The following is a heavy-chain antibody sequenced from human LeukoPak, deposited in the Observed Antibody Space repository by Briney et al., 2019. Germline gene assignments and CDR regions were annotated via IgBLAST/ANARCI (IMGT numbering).Heavy chain of an antibody. V-gene: IGHV4-61*05. CDR2: IYYSGST. Sequence: SETLSLTCTVSGDSISSSPYFCGWIRQPPGKGLEWIGYIYYSGSTNYNPSLKSRVTISVDTSKNQFSLKLSSVTAADTAVYYCARWVVYGDYFDYWGQGTLVTVSS. D-gene: IGHD4-17*01. CDR3: ARWVVYGDYFDY. J-gene: IGHJ4*02. CDR1: GDSISSSPYF.